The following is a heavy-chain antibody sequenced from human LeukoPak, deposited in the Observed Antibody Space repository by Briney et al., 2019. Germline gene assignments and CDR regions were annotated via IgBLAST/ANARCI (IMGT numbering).Heavy chain of an antibody. CDR2: ISYDGSNK. CDR3: AKDLRYGDYLGTFDI. D-gene: IGHD4-17*01. V-gene: IGHV3-30*04. J-gene: IGHJ3*02. Sequence: GRSLRLSCAASGFTFSSYAMHWVRQAPGKGLEWVAVISYDGSNKYYADSVKGRFTISRDNSKNTLYLQMNSLRAEDTAVYYCAKDLRYGDYLGTFDIWGQGTMVTVSS. CDR1: GFTFSSYA.